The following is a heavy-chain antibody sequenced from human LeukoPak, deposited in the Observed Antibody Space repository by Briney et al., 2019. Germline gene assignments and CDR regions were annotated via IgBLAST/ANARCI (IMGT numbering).Heavy chain of an antibody. D-gene: IGHD2-2*01. V-gene: IGHV3-30*18. Sequence: AGGSLRLSCAASGFTFSSYGMHWVRQAPGKGQEWVAVISYDGSNKYYADSVKGRFTISRDNSKNTLYLQMNSLRAEDTAVYYCAKDREYQLLSYWFDPWGQGTLVTVSS. CDR1: GFTFSSYG. CDR2: ISYDGSNK. CDR3: AKDREYQLLSYWFDP. J-gene: IGHJ5*02.